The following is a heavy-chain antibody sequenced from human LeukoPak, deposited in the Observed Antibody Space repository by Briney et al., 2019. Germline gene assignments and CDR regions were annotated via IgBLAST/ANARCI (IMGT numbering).Heavy chain of an antibody. J-gene: IGHJ3*02. CDR3: ASLYDILTGYSPNAFDI. Sequence: PGGSLRLSCAASGFTFSCYGMHWVRQAPGKGLEWVAFIRYDGSNKYYADSVKGRFTISRDNSKNTLYLQMNSLRAEDTAVYYCASLYDILTGYSPNAFDIWGQGTMVTVSS. V-gene: IGHV3-30*02. CDR2: IRYDGSNK. D-gene: IGHD3-9*01. CDR1: GFTFSCYG.